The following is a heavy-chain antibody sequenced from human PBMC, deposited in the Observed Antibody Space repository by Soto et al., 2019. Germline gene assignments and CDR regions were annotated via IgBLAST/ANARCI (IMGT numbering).Heavy chain of an antibody. D-gene: IGHD6-13*01. Sequence: QLQLQESGSGLVKPSQTLSLTCAVSGGSISSGGFSWSWIRQPPGKGLEWIGYIYHSGSTYYNPSLRSRVTISVHRSKNQCSRKRSSVTAAETAVYYCASSHAGAHITAAVHWGQGTLVTVSS. CDR3: ASSHAGAHITAAVH. CDR2: IYHSGST. CDR1: GGSISSGGFS. V-gene: IGHV4-30-2*01. J-gene: IGHJ4*02.